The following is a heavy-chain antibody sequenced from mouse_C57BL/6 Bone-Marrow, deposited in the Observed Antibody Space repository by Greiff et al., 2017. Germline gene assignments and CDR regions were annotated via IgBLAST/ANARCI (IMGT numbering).Heavy chain of an antibody. CDR3: ARLYDGDSFDY. CDR2: ISSGGSYT. D-gene: IGHD2-3*01. V-gene: IGHV5-6*02. Sequence: EVMLVESGGDLVKPGGSLKLSCAASGFTFSSYGMSWVRQTPDKRLEWVATISSGGSYTYYPDSVKGRFTISRDNAKNTLYLQMRSLKSEDTAMYDCARLYDGDSFDYWGQGTTLTVSS. CDR1: GFTFSSYG. J-gene: IGHJ2*01.